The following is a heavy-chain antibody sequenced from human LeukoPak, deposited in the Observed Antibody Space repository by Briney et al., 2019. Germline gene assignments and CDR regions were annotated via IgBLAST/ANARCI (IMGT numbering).Heavy chain of an antibody. CDR1: GFTFSSYG. D-gene: IGHD3-10*01. Sequence: GGSLRLSCAASGFTFSSYGMHWVRQAPGKGLEGVAFIRYDGSNKYYADPVKGRFTISRDNSKNTLYLQMNSLRAEDTAVYYCAKGLGFSMDVWGKGTTVTVSS. J-gene: IGHJ6*03. V-gene: IGHV3-30*02. CDR2: IRYDGSNK. CDR3: AKGLGFSMDV.